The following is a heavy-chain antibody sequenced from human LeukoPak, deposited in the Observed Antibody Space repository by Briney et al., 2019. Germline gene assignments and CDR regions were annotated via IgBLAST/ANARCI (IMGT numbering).Heavy chain of an antibody. CDR3: ARYGSGSPSH. CDR1: GFTFSSWG. Sequence: GGSLRLSCAASGFTFSSWGMNWVRQAPGKGLEWVSAISSSSSTIYYADSVKGRFTISRDNAKNSLYLQMNSLRAEDTAVYYCARYGSGSPSHWGQGTLVTVSS. D-gene: IGHD3-10*01. CDR2: ISSSSSTI. V-gene: IGHV3-48*04. J-gene: IGHJ4*02.